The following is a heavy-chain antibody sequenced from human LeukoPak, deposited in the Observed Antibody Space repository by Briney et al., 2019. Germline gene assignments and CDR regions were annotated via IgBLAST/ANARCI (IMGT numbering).Heavy chain of an antibody. V-gene: IGHV3-48*03. CDR3: ARDPYSGNYGTYYYYYMDV. CDR1: GFTFSSYE. Sequence: GGSLRLSCAASGFTFSSYEMNWVRQAPGKGLEWVSYISSSGSTIYYADSVKGRFTISRDNAKNSLYLQMDSLGPEDTAVYYCARDPYSGNYGTYYYYYMDVWGKGTTVTISS. CDR2: ISSSGSTI. J-gene: IGHJ6*03. D-gene: IGHD1-26*01.